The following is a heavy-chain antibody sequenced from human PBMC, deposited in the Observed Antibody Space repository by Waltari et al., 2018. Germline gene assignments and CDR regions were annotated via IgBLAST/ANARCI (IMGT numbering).Heavy chain of an antibody. V-gene: IGHV3-7*01. CDR3: ARDLGDYDYIWGSYRPNWFDP. D-gene: IGHD3-16*02. Sequence: EVQLVESGGGLVQPGGSLRLSCAASGFTFSSYWMSWVRQAPGKGLEWVANIKQDGSEKYYVDSVKGRFTISRDNAKNSLYLQMNSLRAEDTAVYYCARDLGDYDYIWGSYRPNWFDPWGQGTLVTVSS. CDR1: GFTFSSYW. CDR2: IKQDGSEK. J-gene: IGHJ5*02.